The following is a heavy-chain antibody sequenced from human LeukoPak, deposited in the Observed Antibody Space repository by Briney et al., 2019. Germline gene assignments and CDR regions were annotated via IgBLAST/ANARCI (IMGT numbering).Heavy chain of an antibody. Sequence: ETLSLTCTVSGGSISGYYWSWVRQAPGKGLEWVSAISGSGGSTYYADSVKGRFTISRDNSKNTLYLQMNSLRAEDTAVYYCAKPRSGWYQDAFDIWGQGTMVTVSS. J-gene: IGHJ3*02. CDR2: ISGSGGST. V-gene: IGHV3-23*01. CDR1: GGSISGYY. D-gene: IGHD6-19*01. CDR3: AKPRSGWYQDAFDI.